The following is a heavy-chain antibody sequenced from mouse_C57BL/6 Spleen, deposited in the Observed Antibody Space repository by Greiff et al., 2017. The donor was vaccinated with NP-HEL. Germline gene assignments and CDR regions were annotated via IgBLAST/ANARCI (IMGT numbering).Heavy chain of an antibody. CDR1: GFTFSSYA. D-gene: IGHD1-1*01. Sequence: EVQLVESGGGLVKPGGSLKLSCAASGFTFSSYAMSWVRQTPEKRLEWVATISDGGSYTYYPDNLKGRFTISRDNAKNNLYLQLSHLKSEDTAMYYCAVGGYYGSSSGYFDVWGTGTTVTVSS. CDR2: ISDGGSYT. J-gene: IGHJ1*03. V-gene: IGHV5-4*01. CDR3: AVGGYYGSSSGYFDV.